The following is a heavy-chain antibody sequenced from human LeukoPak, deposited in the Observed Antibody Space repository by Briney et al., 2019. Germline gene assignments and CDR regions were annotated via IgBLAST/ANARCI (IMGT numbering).Heavy chain of an antibody. CDR3: ATGPERTGVVTMYFYDIDV. D-gene: IGHD3-10*01. J-gene: IGHJ6*02. CDR1: GFTFSNYD. Sequence: GASVRLSCAASGFTFSNYDMHWVRRAPGKGLEWVAVIYYDGSSKNYADSVKGRFTMTRDTSKNTAYLEMNRLRAEDTAVYYCATGPERTGVVTMYFYDIDVWGQGTTVTVSS. CDR2: IYYDGSSK. V-gene: IGHV3-30*03.